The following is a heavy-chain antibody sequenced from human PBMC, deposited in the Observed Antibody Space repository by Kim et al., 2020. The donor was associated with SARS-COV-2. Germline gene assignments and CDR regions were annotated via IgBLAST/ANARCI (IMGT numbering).Heavy chain of an antibody. Sequence: STNTHPSLKGRVTTPVDTSKNQFSLKLSSVTAADTAVYYCARGAILWWDWGQGTLVTVSS. V-gene: IGHV4-34*01. CDR3: ARGAILWWD. J-gene: IGHJ4*02. D-gene: IGHD2-21*01. CDR2: ST.